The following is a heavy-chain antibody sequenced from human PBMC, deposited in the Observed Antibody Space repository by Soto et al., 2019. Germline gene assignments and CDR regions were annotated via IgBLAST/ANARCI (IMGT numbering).Heavy chain of an antibody. V-gene: IGHV3-11*05. CDR3: ARHGSGSYYYYYYGMDV. Sequence: QVQLVESGGGLVKPGGSLRLSCAASGFTFSDYYMSWIRQAPGKGLEWVSYISSSSSYTNYADSVKGRFTISRDNAKNSLYLQMNSLRAEDTAVYYCARHGSGSYYYYYYGMDVWGQGTTVTVSS. J-gene: IGHJ6*02. CDR1: GFTFSDYY. D-gene: IGHD3-10*01. CDR2: ISSSSSYT.